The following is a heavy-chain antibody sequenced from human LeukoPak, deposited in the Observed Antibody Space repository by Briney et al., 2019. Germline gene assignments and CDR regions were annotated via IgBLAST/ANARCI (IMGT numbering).Heavy chain of an antibody. D-gene: IGHD2-15*01. CDR1: GFTFSNYW. CDR2: INSDGSST. V-gene: IGHV3-74*01. J-gene: IGHJ5*02. CDR3: ARESCSGGSRYPDP. Sequence: TGGSLRLSCAASGFTFSNYWMHWVRQAPGKGLVWVSRINSDGSSTGYADSVKGRFTISRDNAKNTLYLQMNSLRAEDTAVYYCARESCSGGSRYPDPWGQGTLVTVSS.